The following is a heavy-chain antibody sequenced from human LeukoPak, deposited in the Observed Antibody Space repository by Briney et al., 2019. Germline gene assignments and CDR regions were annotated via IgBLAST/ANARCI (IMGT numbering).Heavy chain of an antibody. V-gene: IGHV3-23*01. J-gene: IGHJ4*02. CDR2: ISGSGGST. D-gene: IGHD6-19*01. CDR3: AKDHLPGIVVADRDY. CDR1: GFTFSRYG. Sequence: QSGGSLRLSCAASGFTFSRYGMSWVRQAPGKGLEWVSAISGSGGSTYYADSVKGRFTISRDNSKNTLYLQINSLRAEDTAVYYRAKDHLPGIVVADRDYWGQGTLVTVSS.